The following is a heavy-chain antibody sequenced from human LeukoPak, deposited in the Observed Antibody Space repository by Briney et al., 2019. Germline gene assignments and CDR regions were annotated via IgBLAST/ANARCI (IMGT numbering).Heavy chain of an antibody. Sequence: SETLSLTCTVSGGSINSYYWSWIRQPPGKGLEWIGYIYYSGSTNYNPSLKSRVTVSVHTSKNQFSLKVSSVTAADTAVYYCARVRQLGFDYWGQGTLVTVSS. CDR3: ARVRQLGFDY. CDR2: IYYSGST. J-gene: IGHJ4*02. D-gene: IGHD6-13*01. CDR1: GGSINSYY. V-gene: IGHV4-59*12.